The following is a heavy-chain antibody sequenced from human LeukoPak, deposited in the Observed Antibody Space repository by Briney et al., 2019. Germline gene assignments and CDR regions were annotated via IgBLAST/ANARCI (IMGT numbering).Heavy chain of an antibody. CDR3: ARDKLSTHYYDSSGHNWFDP. J-gene: IGHJ5*02. D-gene: IGHD3-22*01. Sequence: SETLSLTCTVSGGSISSYYWCWIRQPPGKGLEWIGYIYYSGSTNYNPSLKSRVTISVDTSKNQFSLKLSSVTAADTAVYYCARDKLSTHYYDSSGHNWFDPWGQGTLVTVSS. V-gene: IGHV4-59*01. CDR2: IYYSGST. CDR1: GGSISSYY.